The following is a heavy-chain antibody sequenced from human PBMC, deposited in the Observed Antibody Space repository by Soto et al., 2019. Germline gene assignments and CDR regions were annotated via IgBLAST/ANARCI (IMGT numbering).Heavy chain of an antibody. CDR3: AGHLETVIWSEHNYFDY. CDR1: GYTFTSYY. J-gene: IGHJ4*02. D-gene: IGHD3-3*01. CDR2: INPSGGST. Sequence: ASVKVSCKASGYTFTSYYVHGVRQAPGQGLEWMGIINPSGGSTSYAQKFQGRVTMTRDTSTSTVYMELSSLRSEDTAVYYCAGHLETVIWSEHNYFDYWGQGTLVTVSS. V-gene: IGHV1-46*01.